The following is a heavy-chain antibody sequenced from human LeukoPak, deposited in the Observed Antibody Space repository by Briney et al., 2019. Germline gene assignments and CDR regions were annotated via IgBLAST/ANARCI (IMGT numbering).Heavy chain of an antibody. CDR2: IYRDGTT. D-gene: IGHD3-9*01. V-gene: IGHV3-66*02. J-gene: IGHJ4*02. CDR3: ARGDDILTGIFDY. Sequence: GESLRLSCAPSAFTVSSNYMTWVRQAPGKGLEWVSSIYRDGTTYYADSVKGRFTISRDNSKNTLYLQMNSLRAEDTAVYYCARGDDILTGIFDYWGQGTLVTVSS. CDR1: AFTVSSNY.